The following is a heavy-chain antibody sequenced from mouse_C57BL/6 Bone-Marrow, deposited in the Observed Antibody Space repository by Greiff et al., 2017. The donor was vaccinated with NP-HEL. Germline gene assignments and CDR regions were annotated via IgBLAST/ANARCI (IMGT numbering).Heavy chain of an antibody. Sequence: DVMLVESGGGLVQSGRSLRLSCATSGFTFSDFYMEWVRQAPGKGLEWIAASRNKANDYTTEYSASVKGRFIVSRDTSQSILYLQMNALRAEDTAIYYCARDAYGSSYAGYFDVWGTGTTVTVSS. CDR3: ARDAYGSSYAGYFDV. CDR1: GFTFSDFY. D-gene: IGHD1-1*01. J-gene: IGHJ1*03. V-gene: IGHV7-1*01. CDR2: SRNKANDYTT.